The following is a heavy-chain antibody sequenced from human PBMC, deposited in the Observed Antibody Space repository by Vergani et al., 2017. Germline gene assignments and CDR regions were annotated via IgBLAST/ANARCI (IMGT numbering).Heavy chain of an antibody. CDR3: AKDSRYCSSTSCYVGGDWFDP. Sequence: QVQLVQSGAEVKKPGASVTVSCKASGYTFTSYYMHWVRQAPGQGLEWMGIINPSGGSTSDAQKFQGRVTMTRDTSTSTVYMELSSLRSEDTAVYYCAKDSRYCSSTSCYVGGDWFDPWGQGTLVTVPS. CDR1: GYTFTSYY. D-gene: IGHD2-2*01. CDR2: INPSGGST. J-gene: IGHJ5*01. V-gene: IGHV1-46*01.